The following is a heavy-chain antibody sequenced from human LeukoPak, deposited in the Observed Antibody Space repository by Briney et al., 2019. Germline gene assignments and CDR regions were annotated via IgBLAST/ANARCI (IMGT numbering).Heavy chain of an antibody. CDR1: GFTFSSYA. V-gene: IGHV3-23*01. CDR3: ARSPPSLYYMDV. J-gene: IGHJ6*03. Sequence: GGSLRLSCAASGFTFSSYAMSWARQAPGKGLEWVSAISGSGGSTYYADSVKGRFTSSRDNAENSLYLQMSSLRAEDTAVYYCARSPPSLYYMDVWGKGTTVTVSS. CDR2: ISGSGGST. D-gene: IGHD3-10*01.